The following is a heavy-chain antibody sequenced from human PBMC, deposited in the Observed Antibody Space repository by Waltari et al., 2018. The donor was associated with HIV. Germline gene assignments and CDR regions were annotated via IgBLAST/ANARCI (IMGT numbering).Heavy chain of an antibody. CDR3: ARGPFYYDLGGAALVRSDYSYYYGRDA. Sequence: QVQLQERGAGQVKPTETLSLTCALHRATFTGYYWSWIRQPPGKGLEWIGVINHRGTSNDSPSLKGRCTMSIDTSKNQYSRKLTSVTAADTAVYYCARGPFYYDLGGAALVRSDYSYYYGRDAWGQGTTVTVS. V-gene: IGHV4-34*01. CDR2: INHRGTS. J-gene: IGHJ6*02. CDR1: RATFTGYY. D-gene: IGHD3-16*01.